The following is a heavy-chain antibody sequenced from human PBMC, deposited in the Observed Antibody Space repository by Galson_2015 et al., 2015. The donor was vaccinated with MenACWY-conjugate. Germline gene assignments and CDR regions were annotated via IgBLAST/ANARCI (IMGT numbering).Heavy chain of an antibody. J-gene: IGHJ6*02. V-gene: IGHV5-51*01. CDR1: GYSFANYW. Sequence: SGAEVKKPGESLKISCKGSGYSFANYWIAWVRQMPGKGLEWVGLIDPVNSNIRYSPSFQGQVTISADKSISTAYLQWNSLQASGTAMYYCARHPPGGRGMDVWGQGTTVTVSS. CDR2: IDPVNSNI. CDR3: ARHPPGGRGMDV. D-gene: IGHD1-26*01.